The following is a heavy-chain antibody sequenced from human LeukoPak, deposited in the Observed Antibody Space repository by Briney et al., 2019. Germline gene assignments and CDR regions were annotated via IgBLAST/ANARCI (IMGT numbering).Heavy chain of an antibody. CDR2: ISSSSSYI. V-gene: IGHV3-21*01. J-gene: IGHJ4*02. CDR3: AREPPYCSSTSCYYTFDY. Sequence: PGGSLRLSCAASGFTFSSYSMNWVRQAPGKGLEWVSPISSSSSYIYYADSVKGRFTISRDNAKNSLYLQMNSLRAEDTAVYYCAREPPYCSSTSCYYTFDYWGQGTLVTVSS. CDR1: GFTFSSYS. D-gene: IGHD2-2*01.